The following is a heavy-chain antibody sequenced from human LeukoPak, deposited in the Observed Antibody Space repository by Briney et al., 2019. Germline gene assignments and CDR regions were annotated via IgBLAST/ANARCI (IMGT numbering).Heavy chain of an antibody. CDR3: ARGSGKTTPDYYFDY. CDR1: GGTFSSYA. CDR2: IIPIFGTA. D-gene: IGHD1-26*01. Sequence: SVKVSCKASGGTFSSYAISWVRQAPGQGLEWMGGIIPIFGTANYAQKFQGRVTMTEDTSTDTAYMELSSLRSEDTAVYYCARGSGKTTPDYYFDYWGQGTLVTVSS. V-gene: IGHV1-69*06. J-gene: IGHJ4*02.